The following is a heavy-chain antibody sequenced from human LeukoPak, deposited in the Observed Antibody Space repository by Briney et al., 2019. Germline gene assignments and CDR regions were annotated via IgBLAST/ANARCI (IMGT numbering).Heavy chain of an antibody. D-gene: IGHD3-10*01. V-gene: IGHV3-73*01. CDR1: GYTFTSYA. CDR3: TGNYYGSGSYADFDY. Sequence: GASVKVSCKASGYTFTSYAISWVRQASGKGLEWVGRIRSTANGYATAYAASVKGRFTISRDDSKNTAYLQMDSLKTEDTAVYYCTGNYYGSGSYADFDYWGQGTLVTVSS. J-gene: IGHJ4*02. CDR2: IRSTANGYAT.